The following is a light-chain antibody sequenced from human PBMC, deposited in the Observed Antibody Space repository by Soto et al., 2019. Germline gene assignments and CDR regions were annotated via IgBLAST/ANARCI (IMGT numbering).Light chain of an antibody. CDR2: DAS. Sequence: DIQMTQSPSTLSGSVGDRVTITCRASQSISILLAWYQQKPGKAPKLLIYDASSLESGVPSRFSGSGSGTEFTLTISSLQPDDFATYYCQQYNSFSTFGQGTRLEIK. V-gene: IGKV1-5*01. CDR1: QSISIL. J-gene: IGKJ5*01. CDR3: QQYNSFST.